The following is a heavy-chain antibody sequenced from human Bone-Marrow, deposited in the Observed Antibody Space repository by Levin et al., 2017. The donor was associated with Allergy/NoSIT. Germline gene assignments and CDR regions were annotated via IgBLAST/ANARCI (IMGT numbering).Heavy chain of an antibody. CDR3: ASDRAGYSGSWLYYFDY. CDR2: IYSGGST. CDR1: GFTVSSNY. Sequence: PGGSLRLSCAASGFTVSSNYMSWVRQAPGKGLEWVSVIYSGGSTYYADSVKGRFTISRDNSKNTLYLQMNSLRAEDTAVYYCASDRAGYSGSWLYYFDYWGRGTLVTVSS. D-gene: IGHD6-13*01. J-gene: IGHJ4*02. V-gene: IGHV3-53*01.